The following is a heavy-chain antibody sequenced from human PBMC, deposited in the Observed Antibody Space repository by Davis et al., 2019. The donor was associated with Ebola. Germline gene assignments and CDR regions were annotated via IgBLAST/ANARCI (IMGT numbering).Heavy chain of an antibody. CDR1: GGSIISSSSY. CDR2: IYYSGIT. CDR3: ARFKGYDSGGYSYYHYYYGMDV. J-gene: IGHJ6*02. D-gene: IGHD3-22*01. Sequence: SETLSLTCTVSGGSIISSSSYWGWIRQPPRKGLEWIGSIYYSGITYYNPSLKSRVTISVDTSKNQVSLRLSSVTAADTAVYYCARFKGYDSGGYSYYHYYYGMDVWGQGTTVTVSS. V-gene: IGHV4-39*07.